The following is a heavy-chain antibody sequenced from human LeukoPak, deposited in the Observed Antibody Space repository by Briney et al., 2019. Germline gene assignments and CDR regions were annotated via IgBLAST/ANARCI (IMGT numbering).Heavy chain of an antibody. CDR2: IYQSGST. CDR3: AREEVGYYDFWSGSMALDAFDI. Sequence: SETLSLTSAVSGYSISSGYYWGWIRQPPGKGLEWIGSIYQSGSTYYNPSLKSRVTISVDTSKNQFSLKLSSVTAADTAVYYCAREEVGYYDFWSGSMALDAFDIWGQGTMVTVSS. V-gene: IGHV4-38-2*02. CDR1: GYSISSGYY. J-gene: IGHJ3*02. D-gene: IGHD3-3*01.